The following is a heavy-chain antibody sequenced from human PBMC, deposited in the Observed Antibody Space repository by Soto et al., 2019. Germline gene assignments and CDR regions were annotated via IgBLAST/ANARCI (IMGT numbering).Heavy chain of an antibody. CDR1: GFTFSSYA. Sequence: EVQLLESGGGLVQPGGSRRLSCAASGFTFSSYAMSWVRQAPGKGLEWVSTISDSGSTYYADTVKGRFTISRDISKNTQNVQMSSLRAEDTAVYYCAKGGEGYCSGTSCLYHMDAWGKGTTVTVSS. J-gene: IGHJ6*03. CDR2: ISDSGST. D-gene: IGHD2-15*01. CDR3: AKGGEGYCSGTSCLYHMDA. V-gene: IGHV3-23*01.